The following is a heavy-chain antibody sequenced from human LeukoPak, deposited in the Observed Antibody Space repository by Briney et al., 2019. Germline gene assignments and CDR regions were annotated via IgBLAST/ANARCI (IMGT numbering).Heavy chain of an antibody. CDR1: GGSISSGNYC. CDR3: ARYLSRGFYFDY. CDR2: INYSGST. J-gene: IGHJ4*02. V-gene: IGHV4-39*01. Sequence: SETLSLTCTVSGGSISSGNYCWAWLRQPPGKGLEWIATINYSGSTYFNPSLKSRVTISVDTSKNQFSLELTSVTAADTAVFYCARYLSRGFYFDYWGQGTLVTVSS.